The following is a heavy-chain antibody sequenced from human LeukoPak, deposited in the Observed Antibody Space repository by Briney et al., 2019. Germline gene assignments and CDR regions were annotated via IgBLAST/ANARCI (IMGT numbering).Heavy chain of an antibody. D-gene: IGHD3-22*01. J-gene: IGHJ4*02. V-gene: IGHV4-39*01. CDR1: GGSISSSSYY. CDR2: IYYSGST. CDR3: ARLPEDSSGYYYYFDY. Sequence: KPSETLSLTCTVSGGSISSSSYYWGWIRQPPGKGLEWIGSIYYSGSTYYNPSLKSRVTISVDTSKNQFSLMLSSVTAADTAVYYCARLPEDSSGYYYYFDYWGQGTLVTVSS.